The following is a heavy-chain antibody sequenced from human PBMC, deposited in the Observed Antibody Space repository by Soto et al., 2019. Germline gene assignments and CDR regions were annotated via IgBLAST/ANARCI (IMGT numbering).Heavy chain of an antibody. V-gene: IGHV4-31*03. CDR2: IYYSGST. J-gene: IGHJ3*02. D-gene: IGHD3-3*01. CDR1: GGSISSGGYY. CDR3: ATHRDDFWSGYYELDAFDI. Sequence: SETLSLTCTVSGGSISSGGYYWSWIRQHPGKGLEWIGYIYYSGSTYYNPSLKSRVTISVDTSKNQFSLKLSSVTAADTAVYYCATHRDDFWSGYYELDAFDIRGQGTMVTVSS.